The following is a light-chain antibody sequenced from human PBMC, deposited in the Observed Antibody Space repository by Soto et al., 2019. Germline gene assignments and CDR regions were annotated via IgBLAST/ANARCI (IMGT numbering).Light chain of an antibody. CDR3: GSYTSSNTLAEV. CDR1: SSDVGGFNY. J-gene: IGLJ2*01. CDR2: DVT. Sequence: QSALTQPASVSGSPGQSITISCTGTSSDVGGFNYVSWYQQRPGKAPKLIIYDVTNRPSGVSDRFSGSKSGNTASLTISGLHAEDEADYYCGSYTSSNTLAEVFGGGTKVTVL. V-gene: IGLV2-14*01.